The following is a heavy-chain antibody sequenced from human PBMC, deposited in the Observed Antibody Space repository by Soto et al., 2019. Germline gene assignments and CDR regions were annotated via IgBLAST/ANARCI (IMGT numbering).Heavy chain of an antibody. J-gene: IGHJ4*02. CDR2: ISGSGDST. V-gene: IGHV3-23*01. D-gene: IGHD2-2*01. Sequence: GGSLRVSCAAAGLTIISYGMSWVRQAPGKGLEWVSGISGSGDSTYYADSVKGRFTISRDNSKKTVYLQMNSLRAEDTAIYYYATRKYCPSTTCFDYWGQGTQVTVSS. CDR3: ATRKYCPSTTCFDY. CDR1: GLTIISYG.